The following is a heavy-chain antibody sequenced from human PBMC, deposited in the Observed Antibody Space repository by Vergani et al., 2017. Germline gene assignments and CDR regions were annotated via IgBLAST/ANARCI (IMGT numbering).Heavy chain of an antibody. Sequence: QVQLVESGGGVVQPGRSLRLSCAASGFTFSSYGMHWVRQAPGKGLEWVAVIWYDGSNKYYADSVKGRFTISRDNSKNTLYLQMSSLRAEDTAVYYWARAGIQLWTVLDYWGQGTLVTVSS. CDR2: IWYDGSNK. CDR3: ARAGIQLWTVLDY. J-gene: IGHJ4*02. D-gene: IGHD5-18*01. V-gene: IGHV3-33*01. CDR1: GFTFSSYG.